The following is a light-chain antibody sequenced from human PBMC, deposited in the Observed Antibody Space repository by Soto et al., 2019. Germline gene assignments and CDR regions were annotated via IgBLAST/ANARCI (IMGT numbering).Light chain of an antibody. V-gene: IGLV2-14*01. J-gene: IGLJ3*02. CDR1: SSDVGGYNY. CDR2: EVS. Sequence: SALTQPASVSGSPGQSITISCTGTSSDVGGYNYVSWYQQHPGKAPKLMIYEVSNRPSGVSNRFSGSKSGNTASLTISGLQAEDEADYYCSSYTSSSTHWVFGGGTKLTVL. CDR3: SSYTSSSTHWV.